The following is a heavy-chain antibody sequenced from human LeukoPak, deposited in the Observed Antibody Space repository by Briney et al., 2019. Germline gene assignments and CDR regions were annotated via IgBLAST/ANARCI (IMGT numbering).Heavy chain of an antibody. V-gene: IGHV1-3*01. CDR3: ARGLVATRIDY. CDR2: INAGNGNT. Sequence: RASVKVSCKASGYTFTSYAMHWVRQAPGQRLEWMGWINAGNGNTKYSQKFQGRVTMTRNTSISTAYMELSSLRSEDTAVYYCARGLVATRIDYWGQGTLVTVSS. J-gene: IGHJ4*02. D-gene: IGHD5-12*01. CDR1: GYTFTSYA.